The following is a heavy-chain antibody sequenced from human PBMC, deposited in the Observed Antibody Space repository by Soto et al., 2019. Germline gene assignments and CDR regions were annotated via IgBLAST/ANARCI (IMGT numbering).Heavy chain of an antibody. CDR2: INHSGST. Sequence: QVQLQQWGAGLLKPSETLSLTCAVYGGSFSGYYWSWIRQPPGKGLEWIGEINHSGSTNYNPSLKSRFTISVDTSKIQYSLKLSSVTAADTAVYYCARAWVLDYWGQGTLVTVSS. CDR3: ARAWVLDY. J-gene: IGHJ4*02. V-gene: IGHV4-34*01. CDR1: GGSFSGYY.